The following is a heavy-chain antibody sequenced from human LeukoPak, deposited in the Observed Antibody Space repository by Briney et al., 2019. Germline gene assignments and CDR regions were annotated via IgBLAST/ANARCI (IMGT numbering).Heavy chain of an antibody. Sequence: SETLSLTCTVSGGSISSYYWSWIRQPAGKGLEWIGRIYTSESTNYNPSLKSRVTISVDTSKNQFSLKLSSVTAADTAVYYCARDHDFWSGYYPWGQGILVTVSS. J-gene: IGHJ4*02. CDR1: GGSISSYY. D-gene: IGHD3-3*01. CDR3: ARDHDFWSGYYP. CDR2: IYTSEST. V-gene: IGHV4-4*07.